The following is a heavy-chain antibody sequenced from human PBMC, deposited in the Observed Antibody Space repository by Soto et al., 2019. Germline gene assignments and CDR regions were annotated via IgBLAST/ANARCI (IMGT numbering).Heavy chain of an antibody. CDR3: ARDIMGTNYYYYGMDV. CDR1: GGSISSYY. J-gene: IGHJ6*02. D-gene: IGHD2-8*01. CDR2: IYYSGST. Sequence: ASETLSLTCTVSGGSISSYYLSRIRQPPGKGLEWIGYIYYSGSTNYNPSLKSRVTISVDTSKNQFSLKLSSVTAADTAVYYCARDIMGTNYYYYGMDVWGQGTTVTVSS. V-gene: IGHV4-59*01.